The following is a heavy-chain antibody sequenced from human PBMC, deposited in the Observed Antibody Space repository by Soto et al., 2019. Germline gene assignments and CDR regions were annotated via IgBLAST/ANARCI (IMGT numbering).Heavy chain of an antibody. Sequence: QVQLVQSGAEVKKPGSSVKVSCKASGGTFSSYAISWVRQAPGQGLEWMGGIIPIFGTAHYAPKFQGRVTITAEEPTGTAYMELSSLRAADTAVYYCARGRGRIVVVTAINGWGQGTLVTVSS. D-gene: IGHD2-21*02. CDR1: GGTFSSYA. V-gene: IGHV1-69*01. CDR3: ARGRGRIVVVTAING. CDR2: IIPIFGTA. J-gene: IGHJ4*02.